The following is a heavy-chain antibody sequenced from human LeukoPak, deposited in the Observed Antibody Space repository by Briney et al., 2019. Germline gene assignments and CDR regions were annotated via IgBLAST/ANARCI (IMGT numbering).Heavy chain of an antibody. Sequence: SETLSLTCTVSGGSISGYYWSWIRQPPGKGLEWIGEINHSGSTNYNPSLKSRVTISVDTSKNQFSLKLSSVTAADTAVYYCARGQQWSNWGQGTLVTVSS. D-gene: IGHD6-19*01. CDR3: ARGQQWSN. V-gene: IGHV4-34*01. J-gene: IGHJ4*02. CDR2: INHSGST. CDR1: GGSISGYY.